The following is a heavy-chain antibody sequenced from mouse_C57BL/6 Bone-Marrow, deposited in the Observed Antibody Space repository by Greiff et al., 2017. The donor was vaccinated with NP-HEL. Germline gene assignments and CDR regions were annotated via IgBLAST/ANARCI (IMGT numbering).Heavy chain of an antibody. CDR2: IWSGGST. J-gene: IGHJ3*01. Sequence: QVQLQQSGPGLVQPSQSLSITCTVSGFSLTSYGVHWVRQSPGKGLEWLGVIWSGGSTDYNAAFISRLSISKDNSKSQVFFKMNSLQADDTAIYYCARNGITTVVEGGFAYWGQGTLVTVSA. CDR1: GFSLTSYG. D-gene: IGHD1-1*01. CDR3: ARNGITTVVEGGFAY. V-gene: IGHV2-2*01.